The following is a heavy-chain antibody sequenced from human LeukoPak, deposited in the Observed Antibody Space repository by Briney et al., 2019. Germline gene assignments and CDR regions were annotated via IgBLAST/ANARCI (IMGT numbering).Heavy chain of an antibody. Sequence: SETLSLTCSVSGVSISSFYWNWIPPPPGKGMVGMGNLSYRASTKYNPSLKSRVTISVDTSKNQFSLKLSSVTAADTAVYYCAGRLWRRDGYNLSAFDIGGQGTMVTVSS. J-gene: IGHJ3*02. V-gene: IGHV4-59*01. CDR3: AGRLWRRDGYNLSAFDI. D-gene: IGHD5-24*01. CDR2: LSYRAST. CDR1: GVSISSFY.